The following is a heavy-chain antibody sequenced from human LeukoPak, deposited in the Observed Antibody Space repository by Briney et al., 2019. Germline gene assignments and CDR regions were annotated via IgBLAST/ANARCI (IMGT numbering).Heavy chain of an antibody. Sequence: GGSLRLSCAASGFTVSSNYMSWVRQAPGKGLEWVSVTYSGGSTYYADSVKGRFTISRDNSKNTLYLQMNSLRAEDTAVYYCVRESPDYWGQGTLVTVSS. CDR3: VRESPDY. CDR1: GFTVSSNY. V-gene: IGHV3-53*01. CDR2: TYSGGST. J-gene: IGHJ4*02.